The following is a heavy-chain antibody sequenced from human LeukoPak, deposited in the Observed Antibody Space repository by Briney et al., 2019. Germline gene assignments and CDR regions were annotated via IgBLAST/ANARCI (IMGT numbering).Heavy chain of an antibody. CDR1: GGTFSSYA. V-gene: IGHV1-69*13. Sequence: GASVKVSCKASGGTFSSYAISWVRPAPGQGLEWMGGIIPIFGTANYAQKFQGRVTITADESTSTAYMELSSLRSEDTAVYYCARTAADCTNGVCYSYGMDDWGQGTTVTVSS. CDR3: ARTAADCTNGVCYSYGMDD. CDR2: IIPIFGTA. D-gene: IGHD2-8*01. J-gene: IGHJ6*02.